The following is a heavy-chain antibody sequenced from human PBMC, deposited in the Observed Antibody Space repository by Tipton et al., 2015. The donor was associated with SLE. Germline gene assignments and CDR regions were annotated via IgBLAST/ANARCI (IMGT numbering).Heavy chain of an antibody. Sequence: TLSLTCAVSGYSISSGYYWGWIRQPPGKGLEWIGSIYHSGSTYYNPSLKSRVTISVDTSKNQFSLKLSSVTAADTAVYYCVRVIVPASRDAFDIWGQGTMVTVSS. J-gene: IGHJ3*02. CDR1: GYSISSGYY. V-gene: IGHV4-38-2*01. CDR2: IYHSGST. CDR3: VRVIVPASRDAFDI. D-gene: IGHD2-2*01.